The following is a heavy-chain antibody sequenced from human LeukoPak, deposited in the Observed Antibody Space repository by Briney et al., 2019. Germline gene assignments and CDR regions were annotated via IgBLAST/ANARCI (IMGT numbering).Heavy chain of an antibody. CDR3: AREVPLVRGWYFDL. Sequence: SETLSLTCAVSGGSISSGGYSWSWLRQPPGTGLEWIGYIYHSGSTYYNPSLKSRVTISVDRSKNQFSLKLSSVTAADTAVYYCAREVPLVRGWYFDLWGRGTLVTVSS. D-gene: IGHD6-6*01. CDR1: GGSISSGGYS. CDR2: IYHSGST. V-gene: IGHV4-30-2*01. J-gene: IGHJ2*01.